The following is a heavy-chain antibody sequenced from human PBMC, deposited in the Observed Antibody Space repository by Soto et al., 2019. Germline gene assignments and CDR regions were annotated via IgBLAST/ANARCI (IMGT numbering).Heavy chain of an antibody. D-gene: IGHD6-19*01. Sequence: HPWGSLRLSCAASGFTFISYGIHWVRHSPFKWLEWVAVIWYDGSNKYYADSVKGRFTISRDNSKNTLYLQMNSLRAEDTAVYYCARDRAHIAVAVPYYYYYYYGMDVWGQGTTVTVSS. CDR2: IWYDGSNK. V-gene: IGHV3-33*01. CDR3: ARDRAHIAVAVPYYYYYYYGMDV. CDR1: GFTFISYG. J-gene: IGHJ6*02.